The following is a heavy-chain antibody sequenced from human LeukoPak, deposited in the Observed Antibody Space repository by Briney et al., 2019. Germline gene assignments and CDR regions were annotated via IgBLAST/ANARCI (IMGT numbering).Heavy chain of an antibody. CDR2: IDGSGVTS. CDR1: VYTHSSYT. J-gene: IGHJ3*02. CDR3: AKRVEEQSTSWYIDI. D-gene: IGHD6-19*01. V-gene: IGHV3-23*02. Sequence: GGPLRLSCAASVYTHSSYTMLWVRQAPGKGLEWVSAIDGSGVTSFYGDSVKARFTISRDNSKNTLYLPMNSLRAEHTALNYCAKRVEEQSTSWYIDIWGLGTMVTVSS.